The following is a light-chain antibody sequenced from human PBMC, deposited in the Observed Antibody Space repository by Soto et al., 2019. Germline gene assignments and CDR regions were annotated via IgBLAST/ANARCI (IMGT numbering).Light chain of an antibody. CDR1: QSVRSS. J-gene: IGKJ3*01. V-gene: IGKV3-15*01. CDR2: ETS. Sequence: EMVLTQSPGTLSVSPGERATLFCRASQSVRSSLAWYQQKPGQAPRLLIYETSIRAPGIPARFSGSGSGTEFTLTISSLQSEDFAVYHCQQYNNWPPFTFGPGTKVDIK. CDR3: QQYNNWPPFT.